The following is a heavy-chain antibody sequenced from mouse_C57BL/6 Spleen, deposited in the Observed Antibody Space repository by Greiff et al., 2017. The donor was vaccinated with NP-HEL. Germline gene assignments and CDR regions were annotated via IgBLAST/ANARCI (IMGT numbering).Heavy chain of an antibody. CDR1: GYTFTDYY. V-gene: IGHV1-19*01. J-gene: IGHJ1*03. CDR3: ARGIYYYGSSFDV. CDR2: INPYNGGT. Sequence: VQLQQSGPVLVKPGASVKMSCKASGYTFTDYYMNWVKQSHGKSLEWIGVINPYNGGTSYNQKFKGKATLTVDKSSSTAYMELNSLTSEDSAVYYCARGIYYYGSSFDVWGTGTTVTVSS. D-gene: IGHD1-1*01.